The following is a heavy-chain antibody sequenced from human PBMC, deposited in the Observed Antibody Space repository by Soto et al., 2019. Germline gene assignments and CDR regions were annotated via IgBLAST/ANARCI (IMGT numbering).Heavy chain of an antibody. D-gene: IGHD3-16*01. CDR2: ISTSGTST. Sequence: QVQLVESGGGLVKPGGSLRLSCAVSGFTFSNYYMAWIRQAPGKGLEWVSYISTSGTSTFYADSVKDRFTISRDNAENTLFLTMDSLRVEDTAVYFCARDGVLFRAGFDSWGQGTLVTVAS. CDR3: ARDGVLFRAGFDS. J-gene: IGHJ4*02. V-gene: IGHV3-11*01. CDR1: GFTFSNYY.